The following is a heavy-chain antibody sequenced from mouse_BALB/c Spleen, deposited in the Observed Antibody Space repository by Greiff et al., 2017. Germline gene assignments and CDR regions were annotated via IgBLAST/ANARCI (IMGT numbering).Heavy chain of an antibody. Sequence: DVKLVQSGGGLVKPGGSLKLSCAASGFTFSDYYMYWVRQTPEKRLEWVATISDGGSYTYYPDSVKGRFTISRDNAKNNLYLQMSSLKSEDTAMYDCAREGDYGSSYYAMDYWGQGTSVTVSS. CDR1: GFTFSDYY. D-gene: IGHD1-1*01. V-gene: IGHV5-4*02. J-gene: IGHJ4*01. CDR3: AREGDYGSSYYAMDY. CDR2: ISDGGSYT.